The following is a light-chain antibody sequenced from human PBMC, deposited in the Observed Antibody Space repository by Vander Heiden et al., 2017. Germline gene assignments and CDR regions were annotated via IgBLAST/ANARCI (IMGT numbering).Light chain of an antibody. CDR2: STN. Sequence: QTVVTQEPSFSVSPRGTGTRTCGSSSGSVSTNSYPSWYQQTPGQSPRTLIYSTNTRSSGVPDRFSGSILGNTAALTITGAQADDESDYYCVLYMGSGISVFGGGTKLTVL. CDR1: SGSVSTNSY. J-gene: IGLJ2*01. V-gene: IGLV8-61*01. CDR3: VLYMGSGISV.